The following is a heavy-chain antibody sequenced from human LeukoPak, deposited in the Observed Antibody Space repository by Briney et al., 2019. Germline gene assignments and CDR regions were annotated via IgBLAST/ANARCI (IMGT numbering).Heavy chain of an antibody. D-gene: IGHD2-15*01. Sequence: PGGSLRLSCAASGFTFSSYSMNWVRQAPGKGLEWVSSISSSSSYIYYADSVKGRFTISRDNAKNSLYLQMNSLRAEDTAVYYCARDMSEPLPYYYYGMDVWGQGTTVTVSS. J-gene: IGHJ6*02. CDR1: GFTFSSYS. V-gene: IGHV3-21*01. CDR2: ISSSSSYI. CDR3: ARDMSEPLPYYYYGMDV.